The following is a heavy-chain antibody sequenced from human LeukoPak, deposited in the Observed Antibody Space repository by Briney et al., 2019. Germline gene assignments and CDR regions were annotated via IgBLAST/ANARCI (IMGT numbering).Heavy chain of an antibody. V-gene: IGHV3-48*03. CDR2: ISSSGSTI. CDR3: ARVNYYDVGSFDY. CDR1: GFTFSSYE. Sequence: GGSLRLSCAASGFTFSSYEMNWVRQAPGKGLEWVSYISSSGSTIYYADSVKGRFTISRDNAKNSLYLQMNSLRAEDTAVYYCARVNYYDVGSFDYWGQGTLVTVSS. D-gene: IGHD3-22*01. J-gene: IGHJ4*02.